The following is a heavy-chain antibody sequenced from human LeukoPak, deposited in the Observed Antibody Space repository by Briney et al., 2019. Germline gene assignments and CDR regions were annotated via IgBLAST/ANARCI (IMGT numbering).Heavy chain of an antibody. D-gene: IGHD2-21*02. J-gene: IGHJ4*02. Sequence: SGTLSLTCAVSGGSISSSNWWSWVRQPPGKGLEWIGEIYHSGSTNYNPSLKSRVTISVDKSKSQFSLKLSSVTAADTAVYYCARIYCGGDCSTYDYWGQGTLVTVSS. V-gene: IGHV4-4*02. CDR1: GGSISSSNW. CDR2: IYHSGST. CDR3: ARIYCGGDCSTYDY.